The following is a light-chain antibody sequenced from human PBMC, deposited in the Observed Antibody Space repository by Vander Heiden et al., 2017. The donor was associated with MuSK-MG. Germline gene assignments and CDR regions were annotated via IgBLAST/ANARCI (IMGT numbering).Light chain of an antibody. J-gene: IGKJ4*01. CDR1: QDISNY. CDR2: DAS. Sequence: DIQMTQSPSSLSASVGDRVIITCQASQDISNYLNWYQQKPGKAPKLLSYDASNLETGVPSRFSGSGSGTDFTFTSSSLQPEDIATYYWQQYDNLPLTFGGGTKVENK. V-gene: IGKV1-33*01. CDR3: QQYDNLPLT.